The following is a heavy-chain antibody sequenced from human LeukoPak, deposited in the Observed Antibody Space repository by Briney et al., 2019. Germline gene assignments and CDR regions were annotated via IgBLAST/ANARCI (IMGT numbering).Heavy chain of an antibody. Sequence: GGSLRLSCAASGFTFSSYAMSWVRQAPGKGLEWVSAISGSGGSTYYADSVKGRFTISRDNSKNTLYLRMNSLRAEDTAVYYCAKMGRDLGYCSGGSCYPGRFWGQGTLVTVSS. CDR2: ISGSGGST. D-gene: IGHD2-15*01. J-gene: IGHJ4*02. CDR1: GFTFSSYA. CDR3: AKMGRDLGYCSGGSCYPGRF. V-gene: IGHV3-23*01.